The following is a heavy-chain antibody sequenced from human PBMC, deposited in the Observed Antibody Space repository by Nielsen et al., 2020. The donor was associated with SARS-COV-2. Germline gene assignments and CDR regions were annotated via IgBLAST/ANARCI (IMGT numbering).Heavy chain of an antibody. CDR1: GFTFSDST. CDR3: TRVNPTSGSWFDALDI. D-gene: IGHD6-13*01. CDR2: IRSKANNYAT. J-gene: IGHJ3*02. V-gene: IGHV3-73*01. Sequence: GGSLRLSCAASGFTFSDSTIQWVRQASGKGLEWVGRIRSKANNYATGYAASMKGYFTISRDDSKNTAYLQMNNLRTEDTAVYYCTRVNPTSGSWFDALDIWGQGTMVTVSS.